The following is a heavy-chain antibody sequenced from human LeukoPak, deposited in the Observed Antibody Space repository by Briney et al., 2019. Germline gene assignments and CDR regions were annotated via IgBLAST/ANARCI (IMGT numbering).Heavy chain of an antibody. CDR2: ISGDGGST. CDR1: GFTFDDYG. V-gene: IGHV3-43*02. D-gene: IGHD1-26*01. Sequence: GGSLRLSCAASGFTFDDYGMHWVRQAPGKGLEWVSLISGDGGSTYQADSVKGRFTISRDNSKTSLYLKMNSLRTEDTALYYCAKDMGGSGRNWASNWFDPWGQGTLVIVSS. J-gene: IGHJ5*02. CDR3: AKDMGGSGRNWASNWFDP.